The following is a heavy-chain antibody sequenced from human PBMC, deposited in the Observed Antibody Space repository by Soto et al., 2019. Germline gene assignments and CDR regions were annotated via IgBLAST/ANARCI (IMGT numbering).Heavy chain of an antibody. V-gene: IGHV1-2*02. CDR2: INPNSGGT. J-gene: IGHJ6*02. Sequence: ASVKVSCKASGYTFTGYYMHWVRQAPGQGLEWMGWINPNSGGTNYAQKFQGRVTMTRDTSISTAYMELSRLRSEDTAVYYCATSSATYYYYYGMDVWGQGTTVTVSS. CDR3: ATSSATYYYYYGMDV. D-gene: IGHD1-26*01. CDR1: GYTFTGYY.